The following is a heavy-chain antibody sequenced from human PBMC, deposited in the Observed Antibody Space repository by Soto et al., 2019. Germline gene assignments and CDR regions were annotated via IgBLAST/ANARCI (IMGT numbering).Heavy chain of an antibody. J-gene: IGHJ4*02. D-gene: IGHD6-13*01. V-gene: IGHV4-59*01. Sequence: SETLSLTCTVSGGSISSYYWSWIRQPPGKGLEWIGYIYYSGSTNYNPSLKSRVTISVDTSKNQFSLKLSSVTAADTAVYYCARVLTHPYSSSWYSFDYWGQGTLVTVSS. CDR3: ARVLTHPYSSSWYSFDY. CDR1: GGSISSYY. CDR2: IYYSGST.